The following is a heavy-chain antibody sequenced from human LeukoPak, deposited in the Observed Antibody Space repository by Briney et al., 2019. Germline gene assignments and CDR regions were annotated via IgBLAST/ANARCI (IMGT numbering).Heavy chain of an antibody. V-gene: IGHV3-23*01. Sequence: PGGSLRLSCVASGFIFSSLDMGWVRQAPGKGLEWVSGISASGKNTFYADSVKSRFTISRDNSKNTVYLQMSSLRAEDTAIYYCAKDSVRSGGWFYFDNWGQGTLVSVSS. D-gene: IGHD4-23*01. J-gene: IGHJ4*02. CDR2: ISASGKNT. CDR3: AKDSVRSGGWFYFDN. CDR1: GFIFSSLD.